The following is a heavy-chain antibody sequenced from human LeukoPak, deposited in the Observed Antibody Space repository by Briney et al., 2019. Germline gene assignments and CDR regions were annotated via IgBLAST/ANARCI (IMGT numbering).Heavy chain of an antibody. CDR2: IYSGGST. CDR1: GFTVSSNY. D-gene: IGHD3-22*01. Sequence: GGSLRLSCAASGFTVSSNYMSWVRQAPGKGLEWVSVIYSGGSTYYADSVKGRFTISRDNSKNTLYLQMNSLRAEDTAVYYCAKDSGYYPPCFDYWGQGTLVTVPS. CDR3: AKDSGYYPPCFDY. J-gene: IGHJ4*02. V-gene: IGHV3-53*01.